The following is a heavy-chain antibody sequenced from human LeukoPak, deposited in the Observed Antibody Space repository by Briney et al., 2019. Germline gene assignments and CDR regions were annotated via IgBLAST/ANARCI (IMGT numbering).Heavy chain of an antibody. D-gene: IGHD5-18*01. CDR2: IYYSGST. CDR3: ARIPQRYGQWWFDP. Sequence: PSETLLTCTVSGGSISSYYWSWIRQPPGKGLEWIGYIYYSGSTNYNPSLKSRVTISVDTSKNQFSLKLSSVTAADTAVYYCARIPQRYGQWWFDPWGQGTLVTASS. J-gene: IGHJ5*02. CDR1: GGSISSYY. V-gene: IGHV4-59*01.